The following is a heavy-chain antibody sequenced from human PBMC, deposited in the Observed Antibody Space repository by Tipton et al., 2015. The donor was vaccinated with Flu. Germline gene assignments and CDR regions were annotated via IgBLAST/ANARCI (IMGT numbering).Heavy chain of an antibody. CDR1: GFTFSGYW. J-gene: IGHJ3*02. V-gene: IGHV3-7*01. CDR3: ARVYSSSSGRNAFDI. CDR2: INQDGSKK. Sequence: GSLRLSCAASGFTFSGYWMSWVRQAPGKGLEWVANINQDGSKKSYVDSVKGRFTISRDNAKNSLYLQMNSLRAEDTAVYYCARVYSSSSGRNAFDIWGQGTMVTVSS. D-gene: IGHD6-6*01.